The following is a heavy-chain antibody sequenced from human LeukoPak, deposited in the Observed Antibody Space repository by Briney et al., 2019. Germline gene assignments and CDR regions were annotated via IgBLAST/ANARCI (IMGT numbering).Heavy chain of an antibody. V-gene: IGHV1-69*01. D-gene: IGHD4-17*01. CDR2: IIPIFGTA. Sequence: SVKVSCKASGGTLSSYAISWVRQAPGQGLEWMGGIIPIFGTANYAQKFQGRVTIIADESTSTAYMELSSLRSEDTAVYYCAREGTVTTEYYFDYWGQGTLVTVSS. CDR3: AREGTVTTEYYFDY. J-gene: IGHJ4*02. CDR1: GGTLSSYA.